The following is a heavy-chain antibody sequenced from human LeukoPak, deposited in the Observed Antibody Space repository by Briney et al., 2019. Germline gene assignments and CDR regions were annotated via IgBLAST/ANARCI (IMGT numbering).Heavy chain of an antibody. Sequence: GGSLRLSCAASGFTFSSYEMNWVRQAPGKGLEWVSYISSSGSTIYYADSVKGRFTISRDNAKNSLYLQMNSLRAEDTAVYYCARDLYCSGGSCYGSNDAFDIWGQGTMVTVSS. V-gene: IGHV3-48*03. CDR1: GFTFSSYE. J-gene: IGHJ3*02. D-gene: IGHD2-15*01. CDR2: ISSSGSTI. CDR3: ARDLYCSGGSCYGSNDAFDI.